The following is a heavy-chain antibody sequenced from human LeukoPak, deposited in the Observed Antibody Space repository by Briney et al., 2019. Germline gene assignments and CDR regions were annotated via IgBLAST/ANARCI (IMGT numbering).Heavy chain of an antibody. CDR3: ARRRYQLLLKHNWFDP. D-gene: IGHD2-2*01. CDR2: INHSGST. CDR1: GGSFSGYY. V-gene: IGHV4-34*01. Sequence: SETLSLTCAVYGGSFSGYYWSWIRQPPGKGLEWIGEINHSGSTNYNPSLKSRVTISVDTSKNQFSLKLSSVTAADTAVYYCARRRYQLLLKHNWFDPWGQGTLVTVSS. J-gene: IGHJ5*02.